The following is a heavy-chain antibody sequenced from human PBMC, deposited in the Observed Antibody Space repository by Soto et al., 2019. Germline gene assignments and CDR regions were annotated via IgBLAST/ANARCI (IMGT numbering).Heavy chain of an antibody. CDR2: IYPDDSDT. V-gene: IGHV5-51*01. D-gene: IGHD2-2*01. Sequence: RXGSLKISWKSSGNTFTGYWIGLVLQLPGKGLEYMGIIYPDDSDTRYSPSFQGQVTISADKSINTAYMQWSSLKASDTAMYYCVVRQKLPWVNYWGQGTLVTVSS. CDR3: VVRQKLPWVNY. J-gene: IGHJ4*02. CDR1: GNTFTGYW.